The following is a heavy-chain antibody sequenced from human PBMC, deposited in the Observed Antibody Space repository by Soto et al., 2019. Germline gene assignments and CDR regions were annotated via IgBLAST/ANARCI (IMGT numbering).Heavy chain of an antibody. J-gene: IGHJ6*02. V-gene: IGHV6-1*01. CDR3: AXDSSSSWSPAYYYGMDV. CDR1: GDSVSSNSAA. Sequence: PSQTRSLTCAISGDSVSSNSAAWNWIRQSPSRGLEWLGRTYYRSKWYNDYAVSVKSRITINPDTSKNQFSLQLNSVTPEDTAVYYCAXDSSSSWSPAYYYGMDVWGQGTTVTVSS. D-gene: IGHD6-6*01. CDR2: TYYRSKWYN.